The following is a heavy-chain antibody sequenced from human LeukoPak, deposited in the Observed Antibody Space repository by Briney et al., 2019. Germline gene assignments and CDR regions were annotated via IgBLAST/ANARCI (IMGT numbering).Heavy chain of an antibody. CDR3: ARAPTGRLNTVVSYNPYWYFDL. D-gene: IGHD4-23*01. Sequence: SETLSLTCTVSGYSISSGYYWGWIRQPPGKGLEWIGSIYHSGSTYYNPSLKSRVTISVDKSKNQFSLKLSSVTAADTAVYYCARAPTGRLNTVVSYNPYWYFDLWGRGTLVTVSS. CDR2: IYHSGST. CDR1: GYSISSGYY. V-gene: IGHV4-38-2*02. J-gene: IGHJ2*01.